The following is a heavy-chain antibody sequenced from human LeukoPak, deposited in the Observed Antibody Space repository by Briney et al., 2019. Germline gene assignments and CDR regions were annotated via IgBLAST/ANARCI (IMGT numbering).Heavy chain of an antibody. CDR1: GYTFTGYY. J-gene: IGHJ5*02. D-gene: IGHD4-11*01. Sequence: ASVKVSCKASGYTFTGYYIHWVRQAPGQGREWMGRINPSSGGTNYAQKLQGRVIMTRDTSITTAYMEVSRLSSDDTAVYYCAREGSQDYSNYFNWFDPWGQGTLVTVSS. CDR2: INPSSGGT. V-gene: IGHV1-2*06. CDR3: AREGSQDYSNYFNWFDP.